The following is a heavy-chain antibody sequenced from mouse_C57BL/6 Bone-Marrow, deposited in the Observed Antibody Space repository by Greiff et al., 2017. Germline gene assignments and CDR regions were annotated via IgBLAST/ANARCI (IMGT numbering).Heavy chain of an antibody. CDR1: GFTFSDYG. D-gene: IGHD1-1*01. Sequence: EVKLVESGGGLVKPGGSLKLSCAASGFTFSDYGMHWVRQAPEKGLEWVAYISSGSSTIYYADTVKGRFTISRDNAKNTLFLQMTSLRSEDTAIYYCARGDSYGSSLYYAMDYWGQGTSVTVSS. J-gene: IGHJ4*01. V-gene: IGHV5-17*01. CDR2: ISSGSSTI. CDR3: ARGDSYGSSLYYAMDY.